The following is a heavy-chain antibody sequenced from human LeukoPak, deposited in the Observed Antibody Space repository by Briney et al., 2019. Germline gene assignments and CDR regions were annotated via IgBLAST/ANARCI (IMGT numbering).Heavy chain of an antibody. J-gene: IGHJ4*02. Sequence: PGGSLRLSCAASGFTFSSHAMHWVRQAPGKGLEWVAVISYDGSNKYYADSVKGRFTISRDNSKNTLYLQMNSLRAEDTAVYYCARDGGWLQFTYFDYWGQGTLVTVSS. D-gene: IGHD5-24*01. CDR3: ARDGGWLQFTYFDY. V-gene: IGHV3-30-3*01. CDR2: ISYDGSNK. CDR1: GFTFSSHA.